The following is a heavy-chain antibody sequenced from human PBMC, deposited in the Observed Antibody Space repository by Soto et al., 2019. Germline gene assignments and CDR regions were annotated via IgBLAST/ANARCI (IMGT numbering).Heavy chain of an antibody. CDR2: ISYDRSNK. CDR3: AIGRVTTTAFDY. D-gene: IGHD4-17*01. V-gene: IGHV3-30*03. Sequence: GRSLRLSCAASGFPFSSSGMPWARQAPGKGLEWVALISYDRSNKYYAGSLKGRFTISRDNSKNTRYLQMNRLRAEDTAVYYCAIGRVTTTAFDYCAQGALVTVYS. CDR1: GFPFSSSG. J-gene: IGHJ4*02.